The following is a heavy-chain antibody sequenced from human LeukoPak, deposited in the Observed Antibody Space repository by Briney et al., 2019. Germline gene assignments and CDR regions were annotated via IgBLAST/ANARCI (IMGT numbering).Heavy chain of an antibody. CDR1: GYTFTSYG. CDR2: ISAYNGNT. V-gene: IGHV1-18*01. J-gene: IGHJ4*02. CDR3: ARDESPYYDFWSGCCHFDY. D-gene: IGHD3-3*01. Sequence: ASVKVSCKASGYTFTSYGISWVRQAPGQGLEWMGWISAYNGNTNYAQKLQGRATMTTDTSTSTAYMELRSLRSDDTAVYYCARDESPYYDFWSGCCHFDYWGQGTLVTVSS.